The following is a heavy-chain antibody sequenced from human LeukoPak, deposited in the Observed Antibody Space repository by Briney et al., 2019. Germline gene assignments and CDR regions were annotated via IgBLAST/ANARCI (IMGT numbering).Heavy chain of an antibody. J-gene: IGHJ4*02. CDR2: IYSTGTT. Sequence: SETLSLTCTGSGDFYSNYYWNWIRKAPGKGLEWIGYIYSTGTTNYNPSLESRATVSLDTSRKQFSLRLSSVTAADSAVYYCATLTSSWRYYFDYWGRGIPVTVTS. CDR1: GDFYSNYY. D-gene: IGHD6-13*01. V-gene: IGHV4-4*09. CDR3: ATLTSSWRYYFDY.